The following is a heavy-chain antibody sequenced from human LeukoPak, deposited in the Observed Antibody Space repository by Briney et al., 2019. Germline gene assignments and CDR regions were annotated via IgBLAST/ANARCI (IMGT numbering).Heavy chain of an antibody. D-gene: IGHD6-6*01. CDR1: GYTFTSYG. V-gene: IGHV1-18*01. CDR3: ARTTTLYSSSSGDLDY. CDR2: ISAYNGNT. Sequence: GASVKVSCKASGYTFTSYGISWVRQAPGQGLEWMGWISAYNGNTNYAQKLQGRVTMTTDTSTSTAYMELRSLRSDDTAVYYCARTTTLYSSSSGDLDYWGQGTPVTVSS. J-gene: IGHJ4*02.